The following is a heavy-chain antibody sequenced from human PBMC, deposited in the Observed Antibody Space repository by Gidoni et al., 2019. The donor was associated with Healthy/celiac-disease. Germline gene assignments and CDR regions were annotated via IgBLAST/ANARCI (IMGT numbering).Heavy chain of an antibody. CDR1: GGSLSGYY. J-gene: IGHJ6*03. CDR2: INHSGST. V-gene: IGHV4-34*01. Sequence: QVQLQQWGAGMLKPSETLSPTCAVYGGSLSGYYWSWIRKPPGKGLELIGEINHSGSTNYNPSLKSLVTISVDTSNNQFSLKLSSVTAADTAVYYCAREARSSSSRSGSYYYMDVWGKGTTVTVSS. CDR3: AREARSSSSRSGSYYYMDV. D-gene: IGHD6-6*01.